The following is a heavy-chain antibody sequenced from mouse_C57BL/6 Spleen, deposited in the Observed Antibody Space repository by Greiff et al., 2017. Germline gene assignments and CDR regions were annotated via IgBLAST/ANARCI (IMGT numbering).Heavy chain of an antibody. CDR3: ARALYYYGSSYYDY. CDR2: IHPNSGST. J-gene: IGHJ2*01. V-gene: IGHV1-64*01. CDR1: GYTFTSYW. D-gene: IGHD1-1*01. Sequence: QVQLQQPGAELVKPGASVKLSCTASGYTFTSYWMHWVKQRPGQGLEWMGMIHPNSGSTNYNEKFKSKATLTVDKSSSTAYMQLSSLTSEDSAVYYCARALYYYGSSYYDYWGQGTTLTVSS.